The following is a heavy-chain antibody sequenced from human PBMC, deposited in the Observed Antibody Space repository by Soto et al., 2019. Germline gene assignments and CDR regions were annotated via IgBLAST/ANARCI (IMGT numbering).Heavy chain of an antibody. CDR3: ARDFVVAAPVNYYSYGMDV. D-gene: IGHD2-15*01. CDR1: GFTVSSNY. Sequence: GGSLRLSCAASGFTVSSNYMSWVRQAPGKGLEWVSVIYSGGSTYYADSVKGRFTISRDNSKNTLYLQMNSLRAEDTAVYYCARDFVVAAPVNYYSYGMDVWGQGTTVTVS. CDR2: IYSGGST. J-gene: IGHJ6*02. V-gene: IGHV3-66*01.